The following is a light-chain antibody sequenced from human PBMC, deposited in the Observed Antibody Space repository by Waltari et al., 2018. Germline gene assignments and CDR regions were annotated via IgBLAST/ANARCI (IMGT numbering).Light chain of an antibody. V-gene: IGLV1-44*01. J-gene: IGLJ3*02. CDR3: AAWDDSLNGPV. Sequence: QSVLTQPPSASGTPGQRVTISCSGSSFNIGSNTVNWYQQLPGTAPKLLIYSNNQRPSGVPDRVSGSKSGTSAYLAISGLQSEDEADYYCAAWDDSLNGPVFGGGTKLTVL. CDR2: SNN. CDR1: SFNIGSNT.